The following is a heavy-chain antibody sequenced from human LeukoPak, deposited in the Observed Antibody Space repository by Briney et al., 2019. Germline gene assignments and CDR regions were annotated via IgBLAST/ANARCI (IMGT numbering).Heavy chain of an antibody. J-gene: IGHJ4*02. D-gene: IGHD3-9*01. CDR1: GFTFSNAW. CDR2: IKSKTDGGTT. CDR3: NTGAYDILTGYLSFDY. Sequence: GGSLRLSCAASGFTFSNAWMSWVHQAPGKGLEWVGRIKSKTDGGTTDYAAPGKVRFTIARDDSKNTLYLQMNSLKTEDTAVYYCNTGAYDILTGYLSFDYWGQGTLVTVSS. V-gene: IGHV3-15*01.